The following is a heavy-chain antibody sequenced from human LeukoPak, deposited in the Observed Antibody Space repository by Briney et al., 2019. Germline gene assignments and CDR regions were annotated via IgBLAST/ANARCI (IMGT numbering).Heavy chain of an antibody. CDR3: ARAVIAAAGPFDY. J-gene: IGHJ4*02. CDR2: IKQDGSEK. Sequence: PGGSLRLSCAASGFTFSSYWMSWVRQAPGKGLEWVANIKQDGSEKYYVDSVKGRFTISRDNAKNSLYLQMNSLRAEDTAVYYCARAVIAAAGPFDYWGQGTLVTVSS. D-gene: IGHD6-13*01. V-gene: IGHV3-7*03. CDR1: GFTFSSYW.